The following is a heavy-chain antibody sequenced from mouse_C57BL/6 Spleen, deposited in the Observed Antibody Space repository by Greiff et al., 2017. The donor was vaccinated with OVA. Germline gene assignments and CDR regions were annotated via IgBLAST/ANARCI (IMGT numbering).Heavy chain of an antibody. V-gene: IGHV1-54*01. J-gene: IGHJ1*03. D-gene: IGHD4-1*01. CDR1: GFAFPNYL. CDR3: ARTSGRDFDV. CDR2: INPGSGGT. Sequence: QVQLLQSGAELVRPGPSVKVSCKASGFAFPNYLIEWVKQRPGQGLEWIGVINPGSGGTNYNEKFKGKATLTADKSSSTAYMQLSSLTSEDSAVYFCARTSGRDFDVWGTGTTVTVSS.